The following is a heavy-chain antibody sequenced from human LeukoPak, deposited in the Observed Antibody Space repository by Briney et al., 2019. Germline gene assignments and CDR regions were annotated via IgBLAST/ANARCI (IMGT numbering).Heavy chain of an antibody. CDR1: GFTFDDYN. J-gene: IGHJ6*03. V-gene: IGHV3-43*01. CDR3: AKYKWLRGYYYYYMVV. D-gene: IGHD5-12*01. Sequence: GGSLTLSCAASGFTFDDYNMHWVRQAPGQGLEWDSLITWNGDSTYYADSVEGRFTISRDNSKNSLYLQMNSLRTEDTVLYYCAKYKWLRGYYYYYMVVWGKGTTVTVSS. CDR2: ITWNGDST.